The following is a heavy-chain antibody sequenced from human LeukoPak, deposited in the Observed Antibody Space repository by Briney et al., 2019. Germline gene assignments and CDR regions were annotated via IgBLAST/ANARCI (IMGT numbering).Heavy chain of an antibody. D-gene: IGHD1-1*01. J-gene: IGHJ4*02. CDR3: AESPLETTAPRFVLGY. CDR2: INPNSGGT. Sequence: GASVKVSCKASGYTFTDYYMHWVRQAPGQGLEWMGWINPNSGGTNFAQRFQGRVTMTRDTSISTAYMELSRLRSDDTAMYYCAESPLETTAPRFVLGYWGQGTLVTVSS. CDR1: GYTFTDYY. V-gene: IGHV1-2*02.